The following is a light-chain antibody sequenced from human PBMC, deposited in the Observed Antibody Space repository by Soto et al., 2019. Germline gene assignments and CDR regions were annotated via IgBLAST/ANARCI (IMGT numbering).Light chain of an antibody. J-gene: IGKJ1*01. Sequence: DIPMTQSPSSLSASVGDRVTITCRASQSISSYLNWYQQKPGKAPKLLIYAASSLQSGVPSRFSGSGSGTYFTLTISSLQPEDFATYYCQQSYSTPRTFGQGTKVEIK. CDR2: AAS. V-gene: IGKV1-39*01. CDR3: QQSYSTPRT. CDR1: QSISSY.